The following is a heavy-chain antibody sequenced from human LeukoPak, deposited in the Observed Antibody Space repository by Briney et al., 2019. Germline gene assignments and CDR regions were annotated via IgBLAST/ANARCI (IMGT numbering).Heavy chain of an antibody. Sequence: GGSLRLSCAASGFAFASYAMHWVRQPPGKGLEWVTLLAYDGTNKQYADSVKGRFTISRDNSQNTEDLHMDSLRAEDTAVYYCARGGPLGDTNRFDFWGQGILVTVSS. J-gene: IGHJ4*02. V-gene: IGHV3-30*04. CDR2: LAYDGTNK. CDR3: ARGGPLGDTNRFDF. D-gene: IGHD1-14*01. CDR1: GFAFASYA.